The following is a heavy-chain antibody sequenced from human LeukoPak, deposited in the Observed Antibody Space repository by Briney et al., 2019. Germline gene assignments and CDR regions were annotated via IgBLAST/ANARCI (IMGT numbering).Heavy chain of an antibody. D-gene: IGHD3-3*01. CDR2: IIPILGIA. V-gene: IGHV1-69*04. Sequence: PVKVSFTTSGGTFSSYAISRVRQAPGQGLEWMGRIIPILGIANYAQKFQGRVTITADKSTSTAYMELSSLRSEDTAVYYCARDILEWSPVGYYFDYWGEGTLPTVSS. J-gene: IGHJ4*02. CDR3: ARDILEWSPVGYYFDY. CDR1: GGTFSSYA.